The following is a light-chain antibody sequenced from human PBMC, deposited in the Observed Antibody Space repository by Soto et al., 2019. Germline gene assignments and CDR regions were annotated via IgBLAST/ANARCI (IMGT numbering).Light chain of an antibody. CDR1: QDIRDA. CDR2: AAS. Sequence: DIQMTQSLSAMYASGGGRVPITCRASQDIRDALGWYQPQPGKDHNLLVDAASSLQSGVPSRVTGRGSGTDFTRTSSSLQPEDFATYFGQQSYTTPITFGQGTRVDIK. CDR3: QQSYTTPIT. J-gene: IGKJ5*01. V-gene: IGKV1-39*01.